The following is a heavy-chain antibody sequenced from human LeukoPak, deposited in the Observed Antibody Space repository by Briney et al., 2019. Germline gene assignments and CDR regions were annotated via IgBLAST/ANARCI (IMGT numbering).Heavy chain of an antibody. V-gene: IGHV3-30-3*01. Sequence: GGSLRLSCAAPGFTFSSYALHWVRQAPGKGLEWLSVISYDGGKEYYADSVKGRFTISRDNSKNTLYLQMNSLRGEDTAVYYCARDRNSASSNNWFDPWGQGTLVTVSS. CDR3: ARDRNSASSNNWFDP. CDR1: GFTFSSYA. J-gene: IGHJ5*02. D-gene: IGHD6-6*01. CDR2: ISYDGGKE.